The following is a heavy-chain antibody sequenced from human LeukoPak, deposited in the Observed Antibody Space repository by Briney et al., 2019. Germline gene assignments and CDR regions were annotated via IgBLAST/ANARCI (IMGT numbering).Heavy chain of an antibody. CDR2: ITRSNSYI. Sequence: PGGSLRLSCAASGFTFSNYNMNWVRQAPGKGLEWVLTITRSNSYIYYADSVRGRFTISRDNAKNSLYLQMSSLRAEDTAVYYCARDDTTMILNLWGRGTLVTVSS. J-gene: IGHJ2*01. D-gene: IGHD3-22*01. CDR1: GFTFSNYN. V-gene: IGHV3-21*01. CDR3: ARDDTTMILNL.